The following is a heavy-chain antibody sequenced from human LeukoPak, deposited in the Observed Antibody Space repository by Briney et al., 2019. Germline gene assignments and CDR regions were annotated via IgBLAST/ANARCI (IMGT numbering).Heavy chain of an antibody. CDR1: GLTYSSYR. CDR2: ISSSSSYI. CDR3: ARAREGVVTLYYFDY. V-gene: IGHV3-21*01. J-gene: IGHJ4*02. D-gene: IGHD4-23*01. Sequence: PGGSLRLSCAAPGLTYSSYRMNGVRQAPGKGLEWVSSISSSSSYIYYADSVKGRFTISRDNAKNSLYLQMNSLRAEDTAVYYCARAREGVVTLYYFDYWGQGTLVTVSS.